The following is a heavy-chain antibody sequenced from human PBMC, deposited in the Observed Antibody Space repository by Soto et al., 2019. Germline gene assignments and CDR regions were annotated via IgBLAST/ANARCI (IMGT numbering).Heavy chain of an antibody. Sequence: EVQLLESGGGLVQPGGSLRLSCAASGFTFSSYAMSWVRQAPGKGLAWVSATSGSGGSTYYADTVKGRFTISRDNSQNTLYLQMNRLRAEDTDVYYCAKDPLIVVVVAATIDMDYWGQGTLVTVSS. J-gene: IGHJ4*02. V-gene: IGHV3-23*01. CDR1: GFTFSSYA. CDR3: AKDPLIVVVVAATIDMDY. D-gene: IGHD2-15*01. CDR2: TSGSGGST.